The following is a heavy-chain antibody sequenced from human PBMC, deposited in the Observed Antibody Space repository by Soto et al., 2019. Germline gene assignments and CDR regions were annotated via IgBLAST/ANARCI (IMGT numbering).Heavy chain of an antibody. D-gene: IGHD4-17*01. Sequence: PSETLSLTCTASGGSISSGHYYWSWIRQPPGKGLEWIGYIHKSGSTHYNPSLKSRVTISVDTSKNEFSLKVTSVTAADTAVYYCARGGDYGDDEYFQHWGQGTLVTVS. CDR2: IHKSGST. CDR1: GGSISSGHYY. J-gene: IGHJ1*01. CDR3: ARGGDYGDDEYFQH. V-gene: IGHV4-30-4*01.